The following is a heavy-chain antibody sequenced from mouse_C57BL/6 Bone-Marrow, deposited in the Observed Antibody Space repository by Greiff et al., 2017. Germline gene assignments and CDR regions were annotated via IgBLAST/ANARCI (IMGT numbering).Heavy chain of an antibody. D-gene: IGHD2-2*01. CDR1: GYAFSSSW. CDR2: IYPGDGDT. CDR3: ARLGYYFDY. Sequence: QVQLQQSGPELVKPGASVKISCKASGYAFSSSWMNWVKQRPGKGLEWIGRIYPGDGDTNYNGKFKGKATLTADKSSSTAYMQLSSLTSEDSAVCFCARLGYYFDYGGQGTTLTVSA. V-gene: IGHV1-82*01. J-gene: IGHJ2*01.